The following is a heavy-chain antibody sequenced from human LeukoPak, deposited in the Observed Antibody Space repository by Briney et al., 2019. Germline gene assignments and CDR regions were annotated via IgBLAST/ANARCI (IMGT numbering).Heavy chain of an antibody. CDR1: GGSISTYY. CDR2: IYYSGST. Sequence: PSETPSLTCTVSGGSISTYYWSWIRQPPGKGLEWIGYIYYSGSTNYNPSLKSRVTISVDTSKNQFSLKLSSATAADTAVYYCARGATSLSYFDSRGQGTLVTVSS. J-gene: IGHJ4*02. D-gene: IGHD2/OR15-2a*01. V-gene: IGHV4-59*01. CDR3: ARGATSLSYFDS.